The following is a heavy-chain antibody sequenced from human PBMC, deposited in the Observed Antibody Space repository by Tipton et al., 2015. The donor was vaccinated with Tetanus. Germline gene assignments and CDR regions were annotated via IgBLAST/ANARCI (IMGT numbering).Heavy chain of an antibody. J-gene: IGHJ6*03. CDR2: TNWNGGSP. Sequence: QLVQSGGGLIQPGGSLRLSCAASGFTFEDYGMSWVRQAPGKGLEWVSDTNWNGGSPHYADSVKGRFTISRDNAKKSLYLHMNSLRAEDTALYYCARVRASYYYMDVWGKGTTVTVSS. V-gene: IGHV3-20*04. D-gene: IGHD3-10*01. CDR3: ARVRASYYYMDV. CDR1: GFTFEDYG.